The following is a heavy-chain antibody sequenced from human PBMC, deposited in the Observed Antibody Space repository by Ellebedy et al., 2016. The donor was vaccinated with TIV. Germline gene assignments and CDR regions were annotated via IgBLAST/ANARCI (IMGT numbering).Heavy chain of an antibody. CDR3: ARGRWMGATYFDY. V-gene: IGHV4-39*01. D-gene: IGHD1-26*01. J-gene: IGHJ4*02. CDR2: IYYSGST. Sequence: SETLSLTCTVSGGSISSSSYYWGWIRQPPGKGLEWIGSIYYSGSTYYNPSLKSRVTISVDTSKSQFSLKLSSVTAADTAVYYCARGRWMGATYFDYWGQGTLVTVSS. CDR1: GGSISSSSYY.